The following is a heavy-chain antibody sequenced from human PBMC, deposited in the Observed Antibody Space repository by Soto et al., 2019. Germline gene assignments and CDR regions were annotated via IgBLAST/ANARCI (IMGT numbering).Heavy chain of an antibody. V-gene: IGHV1-3*01. CDR3: ARDSVGLDRGQFDF. CDR1: GYTFSSYS. D-gene: IGHD6-19*01. CDR2: INAGNDDT. Sequence: QVHLVQSGAEVKKPGASVKISCKASGYTFSSYSIHWVRQAPGQSLEWMGWINAGNDDTKYSKKFQGGVTISTDSSANTAYMELSGLRSEDTAVYYCARDSVGLDRGQFDFWGQGTLVTVSS. J-gene: IGHJ5*01.